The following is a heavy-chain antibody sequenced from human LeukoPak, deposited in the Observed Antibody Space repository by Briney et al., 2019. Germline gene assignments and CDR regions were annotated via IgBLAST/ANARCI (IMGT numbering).Heavy chain of an antibody. CDR2: IRQDGGAK. CDR1: GFTFNYFW. D-gene: IGHD6-13*01. CDR3: APPPIAATGN. Sequence: GGSLTLSCAASGFTFNYFWMSWVGQARAKGREWVANIRQDGGAKNYVDSVKGRFTISRDNAKKSLYLQMNSLRAEDTAVYYCAPPPIAATGNWGQGTLVTVSS. V-gene: IGHV3-7*01. J-gene: IGHJ4*02.